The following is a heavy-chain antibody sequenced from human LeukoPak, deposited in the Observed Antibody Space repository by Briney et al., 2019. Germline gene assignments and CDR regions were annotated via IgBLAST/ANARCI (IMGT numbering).Heavy chain of an antibody. Sequence: ASVKVSCKASGGSFGTYAITWVRQVPGQGLEWMGGIVPMFGKANFAQKSQGRVTMTADDSTATAYMELSSLRSEDTAIYFCASDDHTSGFEFWGQGSLVTVTS. D-gene: IGHD6-19*01. V-gene: IGHV1-69*13. CDR1: GGSFGTYA. CDR2: IVPMFGKA. J-gene: IGHJ4*02. CDR3: ASDDHTSGFEF.